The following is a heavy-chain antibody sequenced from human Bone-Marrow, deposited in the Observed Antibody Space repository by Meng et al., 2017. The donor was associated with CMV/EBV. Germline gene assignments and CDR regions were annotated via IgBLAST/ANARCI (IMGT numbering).Heavy chain of an antibody. D-gene: IGHD3-3*01. J-gene: IGHJ3*02. V-gene: IGHV3-9*01. CDR1: GFTFDDYA. Sequence: SLKISCAASGFTFDDYAMHWVRQAPGKGLEWVSGISWNSGSIGYADSVKGRFTISRDNAKNSLYLQMNSLRAEDTAVYYCGRVRFRSGSYFDDAFDMWGPGTMVTV. CDR2: ISWNSGSI. CDR3: GRVRFRSGSYFDDAFDM.